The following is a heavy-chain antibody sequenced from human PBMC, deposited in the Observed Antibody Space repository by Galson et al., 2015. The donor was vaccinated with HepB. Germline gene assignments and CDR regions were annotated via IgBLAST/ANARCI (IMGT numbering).Heavy chain of an antibody. Sequence: VKVSCKASGYTFSSYSITWVRQAPGQGLEWVGWISPHNRNTDYAQNFQGRVTMTTDTSTSTAYMELRSLRSDDTAVYYCARGALVVAVGATQNNWFDPWGRGTLVTVSS. J-gene: IGHJ5*02. V-gene: IGHV1-18*01. CDR3: ARGALVVAVGATQNNWFDP. CDR2: ISPHNRNT. CDR1: GYTFSSYS. D-gene: IGHD2-15*01.